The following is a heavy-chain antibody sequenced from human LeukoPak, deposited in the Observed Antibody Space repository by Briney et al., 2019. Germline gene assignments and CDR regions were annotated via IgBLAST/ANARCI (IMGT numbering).Heavy chain of an antibody. D-gene: IGHD6-19*01. CDR1: GDSVTNHY. V-gene: IGHV4-59*02. Sequence: SETLSLTCIVSGDSVTNHYWSWIRQPPGKGLEWVGYISYSGSTNYNPSLKSRVTISVDTSKNQFSLKLSSVTAADTAIYYCARDGRAGSLFAYWGQGTLVTVSS. CDR3: ARDGRAGSLFAY. J-gene: IGHJ4*02. CDR2: ISYSGST.